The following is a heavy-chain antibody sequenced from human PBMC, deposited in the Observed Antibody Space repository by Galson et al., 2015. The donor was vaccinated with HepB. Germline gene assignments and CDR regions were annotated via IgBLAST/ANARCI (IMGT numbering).Heavy chain of an antibody. CDR2: IYPDDSYT. CDR1: GSRFTSYW. Sequence: QSGAEVKRPGESLKISCKGSGSRFTSYWVGWVRQMPGKGPEWMGIIYPDDSYTRYSPSFQGQVTISVDKSINTSYLQWNSLKASYTAMYFCARRSDHGDFANYWGQGTLVTVSS. D-gene: IGHD4-17*01. CDR3: ARRSDHGDFANY. V-gene: IGHV5-51*01. J-gene: IGHJ4*02.